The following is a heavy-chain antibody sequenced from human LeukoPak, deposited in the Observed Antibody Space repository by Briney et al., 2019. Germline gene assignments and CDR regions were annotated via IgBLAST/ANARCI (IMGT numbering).Heavy chain of an antibody. CDR3: AKDREDSAMISGVFDL. CDR1: GFTFTSYA. CDR2: ISGSGGHT. D-gene: IGHD3/OR15-3a*01. V-gene: IGHV3-23*01. J-gene: IGHJ2*01. Sequence: SGGSLRLSCTASGFTFTSYAMTWVRQAPGKGLEWVSGISGSGGHTYNADSVEGRFTISRDNSKNTVSLQLSSLRVEDTAVYFCAKDREDSAMISGVFDLWGRGTLVIVSS.